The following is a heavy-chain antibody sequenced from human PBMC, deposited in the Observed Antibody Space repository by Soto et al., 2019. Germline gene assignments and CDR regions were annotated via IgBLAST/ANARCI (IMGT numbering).Heavy chain of an antibody. CDR1: GYSFTDYH. J-gene: IGHJ6*02. Sequence: ASVKVSCRASGYSFTDYHIHWVREAPGQGLEWLGRINPKSGGTSTAQKFQGWVTMTRDRSISTVYMELTRLRSDDTAVYFCARGHSTDCSNGVCSFFYNHEMDVWGQGTTVTVSS. D-gene: IGHD2-8*01. V-gene: IGHV1-2*04. CDR2: INPKSGGT. CDR3: ARGHSTDCSNGVCSFFYNHEMDV.